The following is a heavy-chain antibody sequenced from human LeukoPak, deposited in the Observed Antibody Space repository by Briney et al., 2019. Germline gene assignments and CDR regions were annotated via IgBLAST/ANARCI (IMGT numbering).Heavy chain of an antibody. V-gene: IGHV4-34*01. J-gene: IGHJ5*02. CDR3: ARGDRGVSAARPFKPGNWFDP. D-gene: IGHD3-10*01. CDR1: GGSFSDYY. CDR2: INHRGNT. Sequence: SETLCLTCAVYGGSFSDYYWSWIRQPPGMGLEYIGEINHRGNTNYNPSLKSRVTISADMSKNQFSLNLSPVTAADTAVYYCARGDRGVSAARPFKPGNWFDPWGQGTLVTVSP.